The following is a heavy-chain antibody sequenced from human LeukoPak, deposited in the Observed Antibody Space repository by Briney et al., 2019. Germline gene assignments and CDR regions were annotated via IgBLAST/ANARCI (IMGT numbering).Heavy chain of an antibody. J-gene: IGHJ3*02. CDR1: GFTFSNAL. CDR2: INSDGDTP. V-gene: IGHV3-74*03. Sequence: GGSLRLSCAASGFTFSNALMHWVRQAPGKGLVWVSHINSDGDTPQYADSVKGRFTVSRDNAKNTLYLQMNSLRAEDTAVYFCARGLPTNAFDIWGQGTMVTVSS. D-gene: IGHD5-12*01. CDR3: ARGLPTNAFDI.